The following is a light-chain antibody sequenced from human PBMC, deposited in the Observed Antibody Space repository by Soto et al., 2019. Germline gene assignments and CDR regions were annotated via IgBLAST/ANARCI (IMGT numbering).Light chain of an antibody. J-gene: IGLJ1*01. CDR3: RSYTSSSPLLYV. Sequence: QSVLTQPASVSGSPGQSITISCTGTSSDVGGYNYVSWYQQHPGKAPKLMIYDVSNRPSGVSNRFSVSKSGNTASLTISGLQAEDEADYYCRSYTSSSPLLYVFGTGTKVTGL. V-gene: IGLV2-14*01. CDR2: DVS. CDR1: SSDVGGYNY.